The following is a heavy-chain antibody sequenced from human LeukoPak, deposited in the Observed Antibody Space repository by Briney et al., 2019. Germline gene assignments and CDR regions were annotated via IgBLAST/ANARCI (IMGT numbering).Heavy chain of an antibody. CDR2: INPNSGGT. CDR3: ARAGIVGAPRPYYYYGMDV. CDR1: GYTFTGYY. D-gene: IGHD1-26*01. Sequence: ASVKVSRKASGYTFTGYYMHWVRQAPGQGLEWMGWINPNSGGTNYAQKFQGWVTMTRDTSISTAYMELSRLRSDDTAVYYCARAGIVGAPRPYYYYGMDVWGQGTTVTVSS. V-gene: IGHV1-2*04. J-gene: IGHJ6*02.